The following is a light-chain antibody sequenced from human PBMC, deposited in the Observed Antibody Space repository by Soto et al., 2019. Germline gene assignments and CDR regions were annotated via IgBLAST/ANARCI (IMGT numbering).Light chain of an antibody. CDR1: QSVSSN. J-gene: IGKJ4*01. V-gene: IGKV3-15*01. CDR3: QQYNNWPQALT. Sequence: EIAMTQSPATLSVSPGERATLSCRASQSVSSNLAWSQQKPGQAPTLLIYGAPTTATGIPARFSGSGSGTEFTLTISSLQSEEFAVYYCQQYNNWPQALTFGGGTKVDIK. CDR2: GAP.